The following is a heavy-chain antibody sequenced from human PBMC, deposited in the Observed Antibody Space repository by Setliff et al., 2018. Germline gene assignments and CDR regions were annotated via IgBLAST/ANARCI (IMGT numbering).Heavy chain of an antibody. CDR1: GASISSGDSY. CDR3: ARIGARSGVLEFRGAFEI. Sequence: SETLSLTCSVSGASISSGDSYWSWIRQHPGKGLEWIGYICYSGSTYYNPSLKSPVTISLDTSKNHFSLRLSSVTAADTAEYYCARIGARSGVLEFRGAFEIWGQGTMVTV. J-gene: IGHJ3*02. D-gene: IGHD2-15*01. CDR2: ICYSGST. V-gene: IGHV4-31*01.